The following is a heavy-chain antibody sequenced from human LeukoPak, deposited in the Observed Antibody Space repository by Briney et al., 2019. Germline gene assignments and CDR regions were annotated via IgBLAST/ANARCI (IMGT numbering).Heavy chain of an antibody. D-gene: IGHD2-2*01. CDR3: ARVFYAKDIVVVPAYYYYYLDV. V-gene: IGHV1-2*02. CDR1: GYTFTGYY. Sequence: ASVKVSCKASGYTFTGYYMHWVRQAPGQGLEWMGWINSNSGGTNYAQKFQGRVTMTRDTSISTAYMEVSRLRSDDTAVYYCARVFYAKDIVVVPAYYYYYLDVWGKGTTVTVSS. CDR2: INSNSGGT. J-gene: IGHJ6*03.